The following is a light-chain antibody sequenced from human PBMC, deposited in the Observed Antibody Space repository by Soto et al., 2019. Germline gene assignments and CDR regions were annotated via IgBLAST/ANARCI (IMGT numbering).Light chain of an antibody. CDR1: QSINGR. CDR2: DVS. J-gene: IGKJ2*01. Sequence: DIQMTQSPSTLSASIGDRVTITCRASQSINGRLAWYQQKPGRPPKLLIYDVSFLESGVPSRFGGSGSGTDFNLTISSLRPDDFATFYCQQYKVYPYTFGQGTRLDIQ. V-gene: IGKV1-5*01. CDR3: QQYKVYPYT.